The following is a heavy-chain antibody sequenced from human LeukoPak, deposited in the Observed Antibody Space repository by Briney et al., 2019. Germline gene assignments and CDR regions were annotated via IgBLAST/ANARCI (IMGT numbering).Heavy chain of an antibody. CDR3: ARVARDYVWGSYRYPFDY. D-gene: IGHD3-16*02. CDR1: GGSFSGYY. CDR2: INHSGST. Sequence: SETLSLTCAVYGGSFSGYYWSWIRQPPGKGMEWIGEINHSGSTNYNPSLKSRVTISVDTSKNQFSLKLSSVTAADTAVYYCARVARDYVWGSYRYPFDYWGQGTLVTVSS. J-gene: IGHJ4*02. V-gene: IGHV4-34*01.